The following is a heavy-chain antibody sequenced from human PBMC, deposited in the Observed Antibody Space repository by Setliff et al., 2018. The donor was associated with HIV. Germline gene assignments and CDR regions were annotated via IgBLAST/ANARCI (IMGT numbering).Heavy chain of an antibody. CDR3: ASPYFVVY. Sequence: GSLRLSCAASGFTFSSAWMGWVRQAPAKGLEWVANISPDGSATYYVDSVKGRFTISRDNAKNSLYLQLNSLRVEDTAVYYCASPYFVVYWGQGTLVTVSS. CDR1: GFTFSSAW. J-gene: IGHJ4*02. V-gene: IGHV3-7*01. CDR2: ISPDGSAT. D-gene: IGHD2-21*01.